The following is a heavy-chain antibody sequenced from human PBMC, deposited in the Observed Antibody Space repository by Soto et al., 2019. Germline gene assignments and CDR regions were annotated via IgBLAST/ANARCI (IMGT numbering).Heavy chain of an antibody. CDR1: GFTFSSYG. Sequence: VGSLRLSCAASGFTFSSYGMHWVRQAPGKGLEWVAVISYDGSNKYYADSVKGRFTISRDNSKNTLYLQMNSLRAEDTAVYYCAKDLGFGESLYYYYGMDVWGQGTTVTVSS. V-gene: IGHV3-30*18. CDR3: AKDLGFGESLYYYYGMDV. J-gene: IGHJ6*02. D-gene: IGHD3-10*01. CDR2: ISYDGSNK.